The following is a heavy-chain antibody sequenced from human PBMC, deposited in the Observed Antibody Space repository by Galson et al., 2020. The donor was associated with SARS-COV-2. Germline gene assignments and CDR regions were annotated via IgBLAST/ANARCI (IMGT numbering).Heavy chain of an antibody. CDR1: GFIFSSYT. CDR2: ISYDGSNK. J-gene: IGHJ4*01. Sequence: GESLKISCAASGFIFSSYTLHWVRQAPGKGLEWVAIISYDGSNKYYADSVKGRFTISRDNSKNTLNLQMNSLRTEDTAVYYCAREDYYDSSGYSGGFGYWGHGTLVTVSS. CDR3: AREDYYDSSGYSGGFGY. V-gene: IGHV3-30-3*01. D-gene: IGHD3-22*01.